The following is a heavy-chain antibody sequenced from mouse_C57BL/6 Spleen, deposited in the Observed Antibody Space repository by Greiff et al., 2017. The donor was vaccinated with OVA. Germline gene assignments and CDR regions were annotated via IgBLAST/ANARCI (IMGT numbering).Heavy chain of an antibody. CDR3: ARGDYDLLRAMDY. CDR1: GYTFTSYW. CDR2: IDPSDSYT. J-gene: IGHJ4*01. Sequence: QVQLQQPGAELVMPGASVKLSCKASGYTFTSYWMHWVKQRPGQGLEWIGEIDPSDSYTNYNQKFKGKSTLTVDKSSSTAYMQLSSLTSEDSAVYYCARGDYDLLRAMDYWGQGTSVTVSS. D-gene: IGHD2-4*01. V-gene: IGHV1-69*01.